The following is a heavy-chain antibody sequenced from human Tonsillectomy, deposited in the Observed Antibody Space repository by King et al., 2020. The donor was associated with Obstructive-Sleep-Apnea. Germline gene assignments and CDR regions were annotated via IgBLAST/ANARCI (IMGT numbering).Heavy chain of an antibody. Sequence: QLVQSGAEVKKPGASVKVSCKASGYTFTSYGISWVRQAPGQGLEWMGCISAYNGNTNYAQKLQGRVTMTTDTSTSTAYMELRSLRSDDTAVYYCARAKDIVVVPAAPLGAYYYYGMDVWGQGTTVTVSS. J-gene: IGHJ6*02. D-gene: IGHD2-2*01. CDR3: ARAKDIVVVPAAPLGAYYYYGMDV. CDR2: ISAYNGNT. V-gene: IGHV1-18*04. CDR1: GYTFTSYG.